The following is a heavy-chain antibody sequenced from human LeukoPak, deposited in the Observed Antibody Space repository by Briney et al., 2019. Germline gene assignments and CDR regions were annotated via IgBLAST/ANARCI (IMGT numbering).Heavy chain of an antibody. Sequence: SETLSLTCTVSGGSISSYYWSWIRQPPGKGLEWIGYIYYSGSTNYNPSLKSRVTISVDTSKNQFSLKLSSVTAADTAVYYCARVPGYCGGDCYHNWFDPWGQGTLLTVSS. CDR1: GGSISSYY. CDR2: IYYSGST. J-gene: IGHJ5*02. D-gene: IGHD2-21*02. CDR3: ARVPGYCGGDCYHNWFDP. V-gene: IGHV4-59*01.